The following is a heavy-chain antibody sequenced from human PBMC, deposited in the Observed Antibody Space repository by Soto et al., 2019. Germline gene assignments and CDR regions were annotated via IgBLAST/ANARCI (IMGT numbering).Heavy chain of an antibody. D-gene: IGHD3-10*01. J-gene: IGHJ4*02. Sequence: QVQLVESGGGVVQPGRSLRLSCAASGFTFSSYAMHWVRQAPGKGLEWVAVISYDGGNKYYADSVKGRFTISRDNSKNTLYLQMNSLGAEDTAVYYCARDSALAWFGDLGPTLDYWGQGTLVTVSS. CDR1: GFTFSSYA. CDR2: ISYDGGNK. V-gene: IGHV3-30-3*01. CDR3: ARDSALAWFGDLGPTLDY.